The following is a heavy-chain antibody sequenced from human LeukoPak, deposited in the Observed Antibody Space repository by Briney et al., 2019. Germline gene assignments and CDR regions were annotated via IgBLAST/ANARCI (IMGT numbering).Heavy chain of an antibody. CDR3: ARDLLYCSGGSCPFDY. CDR1: VYTFTSYG. CDR2: ISTYNGNT. D-gene: IGHD2-15*01. V-gene: IGHV1-18*01. Sequence: GASVKVSCKASVYTFTSYGIRWVRQAPGQGLEWMGWISTYNGNTNYAQKLQGRVTMTTDTSTSTAYMELRSLRSDDTAVYYCARDLLYCSGGSCPFDYWGQGTLVTVSS. J-gene: IGHJ4*02.